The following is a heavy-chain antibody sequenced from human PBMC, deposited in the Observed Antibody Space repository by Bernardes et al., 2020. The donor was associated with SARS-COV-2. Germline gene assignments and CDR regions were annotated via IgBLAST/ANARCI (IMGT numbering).Heavy chain of an antibody. V-gene: IGHV1-18*01. CDR2: ISAYNGNT. D-gene: IGHD1-1*01. CDR3: ARDGTVRGYYYYGMDV. Sequence: ASVKVSCKASGYTFTSYGISWVRQAPGQGLEWMGWISAYNGNTNYAQKLQARVTMTTDTSTSTAYMELRSLRSDDTAVYYCARDGTVRGYYYYGMDVWGQGTTVTVSS. J-gene: IGHJ6*02. CDR1: GYTFTSYG.